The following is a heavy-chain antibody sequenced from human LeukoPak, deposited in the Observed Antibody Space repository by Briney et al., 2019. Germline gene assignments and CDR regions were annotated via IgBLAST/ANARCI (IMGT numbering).Heavy chain of an antibody. V-gene: IGHV3-21*01. CDR2: ISSSSSYM. CDR3: AGEISNWFDP. CDR1: GFTFSDSA. J-gene: IGHJ5*02. Sequence: GGSLRLSCVASGFTFSDSAMNWVRQAPGKELEWVSSISSSSSYMYYSDSVKGRFTISRDNAKNSLYLQMSGLRVEDTGVYYCAGEISNWFDPWAQGTLVTVSS. D-gene: IGHD3-16*01.